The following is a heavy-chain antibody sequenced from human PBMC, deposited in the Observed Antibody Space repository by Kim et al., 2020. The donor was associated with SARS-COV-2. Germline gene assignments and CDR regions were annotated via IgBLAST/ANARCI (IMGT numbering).Heavy chain of an antibody. CDR3: AKIRADSSSWYTPFDY. D-gene: IGHD6-13*01. J-gene: IGHJ4*02. Sequence: GGSLRLSCAASGFTFSSYGMHWVRQAPGKGLEWVAVISYDGSNKYYADSVKGRFTISRDNSKNTLYLQMNSLRAEDTAVYYCAKIRADSSSWYTPFDYWGQGTLVTVSS. CDR1: GFTFSSYG. V-gene: IGHV3-30*18. CDR2: ISYDGSNK.